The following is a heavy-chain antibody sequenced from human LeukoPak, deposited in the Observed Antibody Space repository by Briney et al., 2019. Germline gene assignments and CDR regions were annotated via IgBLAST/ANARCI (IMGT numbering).Heavy chain of an antibody. CDR1: GGSFSGYY. CDR3: ARGPYYDSSGYYESSDY. CDR2: INHSGST. D-gene: IGHD3-22*01. Sequence: PSETLSLTCAVYGGSFSGYYWSWIRQPPGKGLEWIGEINHSGSTNYNPSLKSRVTISVDTSKNQFSLKLSSVTAADTAVYYCARGPYYDSSGYYESSDYWGQGTLVTVSS. J-gene: IGHJ4*02. V-gene: IGHV4-34*01.